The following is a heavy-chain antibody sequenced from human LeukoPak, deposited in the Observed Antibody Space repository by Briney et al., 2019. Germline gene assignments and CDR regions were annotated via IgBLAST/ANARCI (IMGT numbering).Heavy chain of an antibody. V-gene: IGHV4-39*07. J-gene: IGHJ4*02. Sequence: SETLSLTCTVSGGSISSSSYYWGWIRQPPGKGLEWIGSIYYSGSTYYNPSLKSRVTISVDTSKNQFSLKLSSVTAADTAVYYCARESPTTVTTGGYFDYWGQGTLVTVSS. CDR2: IYYSGST. D-gene: IGHD4-17*01. CDR3: ARESPTTVTTGGYFDY. CDR1: GGSISSSSYY.